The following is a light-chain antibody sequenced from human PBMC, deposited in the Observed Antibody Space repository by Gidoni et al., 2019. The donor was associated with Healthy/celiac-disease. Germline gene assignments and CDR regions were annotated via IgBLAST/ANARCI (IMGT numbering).Light chain of an antibody. CDR1: QSISSY. V-gene: IGKV1-39*01. Sequence: IQMTQSPSSLSASVWDRVTITCRASQSISSYLNWYQQKPGKAPKLLIYAASSLHSGVPSRFSGSGAGTDFTLSISRLQPEDFATYYCQNSYSTWTFGQGTKVEIK. CDR2: AAS. CDR3: QNSYSTWT. J-gene: IGKJ1*01.